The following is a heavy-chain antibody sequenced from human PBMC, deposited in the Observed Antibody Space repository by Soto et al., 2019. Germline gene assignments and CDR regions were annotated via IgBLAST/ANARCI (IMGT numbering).Heavy chain of an antibody. CDR2: IYHSGST. Sequence: SETLSLTCAVSGGSISSGGYSWSWIRQPPGKGLEWIGYIYHSGSTYYNPSLKSRVTISVDRSKNQISLKLSSVTAADTAVYYCARGMTTVTSYYSYGMDVWGQGTTVTVSS. J-gene: IGHJ6*02. CDR1: GGSISSGGYS. CDR3: ARGMTTVTSYYSYGMDV. V-gene: IGHV4-30-2*01. D-gene: IGHD4-17*01.